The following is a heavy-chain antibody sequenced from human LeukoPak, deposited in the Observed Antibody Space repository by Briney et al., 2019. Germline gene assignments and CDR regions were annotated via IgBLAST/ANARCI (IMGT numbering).Heavy chain of an antibody. CDR3: AREPSSRYYDSSGPWDI. Sequence: ASVKVSCKASGYTFTGYYMHWVRRAPGQGLEWMGWINPNSGGTNYAQKFQGRVTMTRDTSISAAYMELSRLRSDDTAVYYCAREPSSRYYDSSGPWDIWGQGTMVTVSS. CDR1: GYTFTGYY. CDR2: INPNSGGT. J-gene: IGHJ3*02. D-gene: IGHD3-22*01. V-gene: IGHV1-2*02.